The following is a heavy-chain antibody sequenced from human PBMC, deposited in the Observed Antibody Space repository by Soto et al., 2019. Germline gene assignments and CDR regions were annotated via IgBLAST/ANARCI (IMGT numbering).Heavy chain of an antibody. V-gene: IGHV4-38-2*02. Sequence: PSETLSLTCAVSGYSISSGYYWGWIRQPPGKGLEWIGSIYHSGSTYYNPSLKSRVTISVDTSKNQFSLKLSSVTAADTAVYYCARDGGPDDLWSGYPNWFDPWGQGTLVTVSS. CDR1: GYSISSGYY. CDR3: ARDGGPDDLWSGYPNWFDP. CDR2: IYHSGST. D-gene: IGHD3-3*01. J-gene: IGHJ5*02.